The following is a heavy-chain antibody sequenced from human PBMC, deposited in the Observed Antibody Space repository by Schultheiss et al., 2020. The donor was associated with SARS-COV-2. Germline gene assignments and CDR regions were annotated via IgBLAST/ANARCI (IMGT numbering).Heavy chain of an antibody. CDR3: VRDRSWWTPYNCFDL. J-gene: IGHJ5*02. CDR1: GFIFSDFA. D-gene: IGHD2-15*01. V-gene: IGHV3-30*19. CDR2: ISYDGRNT. Sequence: GESLKISCAASGFIFSDFAMHWVRQAPGKGLEWVAVISYDGRNTHYSGSVRGRFTVSRDNSRNTVYLQADSLRPEDTSIYYCVRDRSWWTPYNCFDLWGRGTLVTVSS.